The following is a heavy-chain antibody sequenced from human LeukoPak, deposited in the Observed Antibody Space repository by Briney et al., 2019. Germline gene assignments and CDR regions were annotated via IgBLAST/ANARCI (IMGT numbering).Heavy chain of an antibody. Sequence: GGSLRLSCAASGFTFSSYAMSWVRQAPGKGLEWVSAISGSGGSTYYADSVKGRFTISRDNSKNTLYLQMSSLRAEDTAVYYCTYSSSWYWFDYWGQGTLVTVSS. D-gene: IGHD6-13*01. CDR2: ISGSGGST. CDR3: TYSSSWYWFDY. J-gene: IGHJ4*02. V-gene: IGHV3-23*01. CDR1: GFTFSSYA.